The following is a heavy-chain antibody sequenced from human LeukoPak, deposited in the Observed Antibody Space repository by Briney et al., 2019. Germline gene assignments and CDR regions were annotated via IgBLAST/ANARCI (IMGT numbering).Heavy chain of an antibody. J-gene: IGHJ4*02. D-gene: IGHD2-15*01. CDR3: AKGRYCSGGSCYSEYFDY. Sequence: PGGSLRLSCAASGFTFSSYAMSWVRQAPGKGLEWVSAISGSGGSTYYADSVKGRFTISRDNSKNTLYLQMNSLRAEGTAVYYCAKGRYCSGGSCYSEYFDYWGQGTLVTVSS. CDR2: ISGSGGST. V-gene: IGHV3-23*01. CDR1: GFTFSSYA.